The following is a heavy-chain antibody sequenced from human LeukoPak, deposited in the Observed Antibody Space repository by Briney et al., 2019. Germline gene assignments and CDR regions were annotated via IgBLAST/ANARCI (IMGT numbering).Heavy chain of an antibody. CDR2: INSDGSST. CDR1: GFTFSSYW. V-gene: IGHV3-74*01. CDR3: ARLKQEFLGWPYMDV. Sequence: GGSLRLSCAASGFTFSSYWMHWVRQAPGKGLVWVSRINSDGSSTSYADSVKGRFTISRDNAKNTLYLQMNSLRAEDTAVYYCARLKQEFLGWPYMDVWGKGTTVTVSS. J-gene: IGHJ6*03. D-gene: IGHD3-3*01.